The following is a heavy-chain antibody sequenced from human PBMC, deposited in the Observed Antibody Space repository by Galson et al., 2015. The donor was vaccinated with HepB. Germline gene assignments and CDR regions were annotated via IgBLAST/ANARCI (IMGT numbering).Heavy chain of an antibody. D-gene: IGHD5/OR15-5a*01. CDR3: ARSTRPSQDHYYYFYGLDV. CDR1: GFTFDDYA. Sequence: SLRLSCAGSGFTFDDYAMYWVRQVPGKGLEWVSSISWNGMDVTYGDAVKGRFTISRDNPRNSPYLQLNSLTVEDTAFYFCARSTRPSQDHYYYFYGLDVWGQGTTVSVSS. J-gene: IGHJ6*02. V-gene: IGHV3-9*01. CDR2: ISWNGMDV.